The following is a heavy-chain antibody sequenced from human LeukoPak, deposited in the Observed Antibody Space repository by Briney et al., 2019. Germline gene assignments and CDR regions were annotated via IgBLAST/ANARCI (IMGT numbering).Heavy chain of an antibody. D-gene: IGHD7-27*01. CDR1: GYTFTGYY. Sequence: ASVKVSCKASGYTFTGYYMHWVRQAPGQGLEWMGWINPNSCGTNYAQKFQGRVTMTRDTSISTAYMELSNVRSDDTALYYCARAGTESKWGLPRADYYYMDVWGKGTTVTVSS. CDR3: ARAGTESKWGLPRADYYYMDV. V-gene: IGHV1-2*02. CDR2: INPNSCGT. J-gene: IGHJ6*03.